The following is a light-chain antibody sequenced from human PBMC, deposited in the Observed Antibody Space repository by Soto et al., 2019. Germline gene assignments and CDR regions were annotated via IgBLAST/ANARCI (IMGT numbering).Light chain of an antibody. CDR1: SSNIGANYD. V-gene: IGLV1-40*01. CDR3: QSYDSTLSARYV. CDR2: GNN. Sequence: VLTQPPSVSGAPGQRVTISCTGSSSNIGANYDVHWYQHRPGTAPKLLIFGNNNRPSGVPDRFSGPKSGTSASLAITGLQAEDEGDYYCQSYDSTLSARYVFGAGTKVNV. J-gene: IGLJ1*01.